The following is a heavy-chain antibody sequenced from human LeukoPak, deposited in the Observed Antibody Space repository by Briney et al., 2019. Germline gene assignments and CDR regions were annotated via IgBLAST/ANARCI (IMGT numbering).Heavy chain of an antibody. V-gene: IGHV3-23*01. D-gene: IGHD2/OR15-2a*01. CDR1: GFTFSNYA. CDR2: ITNGGGNT. Sequence: GGSLRLSCGASGFTFSNYAISWVRQAPGKGLEWVSGITNGGGNTNYADSVKVRFTISRDNAKNTLYLQMDSLRAEDTAIYYCAKGATSTYFSPLDSWGQGTLVTVSS. J-gene: IGHJ4*02. CDR3: AKGATSTYFSPLDS.